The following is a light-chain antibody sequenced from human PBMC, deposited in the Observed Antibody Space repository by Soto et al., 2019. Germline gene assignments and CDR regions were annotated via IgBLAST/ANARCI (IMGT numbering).Light chain of an antibody. CDR1: ETVTGKY. V-gene: IGKV3-20*01. CDR3: QQYGDLPWT. Sequence: VLTKSPGTLSLSPADRATLSCRASETVTGKYLAWYQQKPGQAPRLLIYGASSRATGIPDRFSGSGSGTDFTLTINRLEPEDFAVYYCQQYGDLPWTFGQGTKVDIK. J-gene: IGKJ1*01. CDR2: GAS.